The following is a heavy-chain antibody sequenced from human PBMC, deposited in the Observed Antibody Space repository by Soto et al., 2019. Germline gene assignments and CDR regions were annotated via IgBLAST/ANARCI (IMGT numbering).Heavy chain of an antibody. CDR1: GFTFSRYA. Sequence: EVQLLEAGGGLVQFGGSQRLSCAASGFTFSRYAMSWVRQAPGKGLEWVSTLSGSGGATYYAASVKGRFTISRDNSKSTVYLQMKSLGADDTAVYYCAKQQGPGTPYYYAMDVWGQGTAVTVSS. D-gene: IGHD1-1*01. CDR3: AKQQGPGTPYYYAMDV. V-gene: IGHV3-23*01. J-gene: IGHJ6*02. CDR2: LSGSGGAT.